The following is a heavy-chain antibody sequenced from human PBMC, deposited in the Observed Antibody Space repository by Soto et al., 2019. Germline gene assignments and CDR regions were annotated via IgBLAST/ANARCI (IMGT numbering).Heavy chain of an antibody. J-gene: IGHJ3*01. CDR2: VNSNGGGT. CDR3: VKALSARYNLAKAFDV. V-gene: IGHV3-64D*06. D-gene: IGHD2-2*02. CDR1: GFTFSNYA. Sequence: GGSLRLSCSVSGFTFSNYAMHWVRQAPGEGLEYVSAVNSNGGGTYYADSVNGRFTVSRDNSKNTLFLQMSSLRTEDTAVYYCVKALSARYNLAKAFDVWGQGTMVTRLL.